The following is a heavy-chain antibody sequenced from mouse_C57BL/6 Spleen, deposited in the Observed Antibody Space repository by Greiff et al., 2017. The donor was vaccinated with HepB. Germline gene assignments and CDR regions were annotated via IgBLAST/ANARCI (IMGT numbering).Heavy chain of an antibody. CDR1: GFTFSSYG. Sequence: EVMLVESGGDLVKPGGSLKLSCAASGFTFSSYGMSWVRQTPDKRLEWVATISSGGSYTYYPDSVKGRFTISRDNAKNTLYLQMSSLKSEDTAMYYCARHKVVALYYAMDYWGQGTSVTVSS. J-gene: IGHJ4*01. V-gene: IGHV5-6*01. CDR3: ARHKVVALYYAMDY. CDR2: ISSGGSYT. D-gene: IGHD1-1*01.